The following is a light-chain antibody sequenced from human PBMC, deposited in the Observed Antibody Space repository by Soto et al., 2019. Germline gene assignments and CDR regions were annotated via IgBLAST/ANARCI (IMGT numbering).Light chain of an antibody. CDR3: QQFGSAPSYT. J-gene: IGKJ2*01. CDR1: QSVSSSY. CDR2: GAS. V-gene: IGKV3-20*01. Sequence: IVLTQSPGTLSLSPGERATVSCRASQSVSSSYLAWYQQKPGQAPRLLIYGASSRATGIPDRFSGSGSGTDFTLTISGLEPEDFAVYFCQQFGSAPSYTFGQGTKLEI.